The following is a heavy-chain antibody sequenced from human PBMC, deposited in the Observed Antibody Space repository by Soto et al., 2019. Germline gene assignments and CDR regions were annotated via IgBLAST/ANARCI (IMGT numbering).Heavy chain of an antibody. J-gene: IGHJ4*02. Sequence: EVQLVESGGGLVKPGGSLRLSCAASGFTFSSYSMNWVRQAPGKGLEWVSSISSSSSYIYYADSVKGRFTISGDNAKNALYLQMNSLRAEDTAVYYCASSVRYYFDYWGQGTLVTVSS. CDR1: GFTFSSYS. CDR2: ISSSSSYI. V-gene: IGHV3-21*01. D-gene: IGHD6-6*01. CDR3: ASSVRYYFDY.